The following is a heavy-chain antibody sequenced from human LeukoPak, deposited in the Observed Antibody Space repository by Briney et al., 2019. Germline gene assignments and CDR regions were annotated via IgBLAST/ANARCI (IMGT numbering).Heavy chain of an antibody. CDR2: ISSSSYI. J-gene: IGHJ4*02. CDR3: ARGSGYSSGWYYFDY. D-gene: IGHD6-19*01. Sequence: GGSLRLSCAASGFTFSSYSMNWVRQAPGKGLKWVSSISSSSYIYYADSVKGRFTISRDNAKNSLYLQMNSLRAEDTAVSYCARGSGYSSGWYYFDYWGRGTLVTVSS. V-gene: IGHV3-21*01. CDR1: GFTFSSYS.